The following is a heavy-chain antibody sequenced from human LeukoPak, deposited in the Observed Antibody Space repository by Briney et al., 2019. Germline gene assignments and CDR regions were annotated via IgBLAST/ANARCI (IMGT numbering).Heavy chain of an antibody. CDR1: GFTFTNAW. Sequence: GGSLRLSCAASGFTFTNAWMNWVRQAPGKGLEWVSAISHTSEYTYHADSVKGRFTISRDNSKNTLYLQMNSLRAEDTAMYYCAKGSSAGRPYYFDYWGQGTLVTVSS. CDR2: ISHTSEYT. CDR3: AKGSSAGRPYYFDY. D-gene: IGHD3-10*01. V-gene: IGHV3-23*01. J-gene: IGHJ4*02.